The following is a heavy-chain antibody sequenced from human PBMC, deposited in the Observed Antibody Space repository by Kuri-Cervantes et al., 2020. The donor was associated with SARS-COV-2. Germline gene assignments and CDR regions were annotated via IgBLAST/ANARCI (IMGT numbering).Heavy chain of an antibody. CDR1: GYTFTGYY. V-gene: IGHV1-2*04. D-gene: IGHD4-17*01. Sequence: ASVKVSCKASGYTFTGYYMHWVRQAPGQGLEWMGWINPNSGGTNYAQKFQGWVTMTRDTSISTAYMELSRLRSEDTAVYYCARPTVTHYYYYGMDVWGQGTTVTVSS. J-gene: IGHJ6*02. CDR2: INPNSGGT. CDR3: ARPTVTHYYYYGMDV.